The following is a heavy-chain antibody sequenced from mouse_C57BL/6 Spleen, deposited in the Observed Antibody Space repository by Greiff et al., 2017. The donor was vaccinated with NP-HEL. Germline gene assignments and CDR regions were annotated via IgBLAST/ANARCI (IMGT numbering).Heavy chain of an antibody. Sequence: EVQLQQSGPELVKPGASVKIPCKASGYTFTDYNMDWVKQSHGKSLEWIGDINPNNGGTIYNQKFKGKDTLTVDKSSSTAYMELRSLTSEDTAVYYCARGDYAGYAMDYWGQGTSVTVSS. CDR2: INPNNGGT. D-gene: IGHD2-4*01. V-gene: IGHV1-18*01. CDR3: ARGDYAGYAMDY. CDR1: GYTFTDYN. J-gene: IGHJ4*01.